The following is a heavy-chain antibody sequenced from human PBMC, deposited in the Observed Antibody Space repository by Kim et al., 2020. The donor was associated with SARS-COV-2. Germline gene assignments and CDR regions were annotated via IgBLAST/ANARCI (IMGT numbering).Heavy chain of an antibody. D-gene: IGHD3-10*01. J-gene: IGHJ6*02. V-gene: IGHV3-23*01. CDR2: ISGSGGST. CDR3: AKVGLYYYGSGSYYRDLDFNYGMDV. CDR1: GFTFSSYA. Sequence: GGSLRLSCAASGFTFSSYAMSWVRQAPGKGLEWVSAISGSGGSTYYADSVKGRFTISRDNSKNTLYLQMNSLRAEDTAVYYCAKVGLYYYGSGSYYRDLDFNYGMDVWGQGTTVTVSS.